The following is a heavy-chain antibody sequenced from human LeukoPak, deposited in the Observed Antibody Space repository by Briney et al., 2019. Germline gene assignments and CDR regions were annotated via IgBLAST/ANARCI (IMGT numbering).Heavy chain of an antibody. V-gene: IGHV3-7*01. Sequence: PGGSLRPSCAASGFTFSRYWMSWVRQAPGKGLEWVASVKEDGSQKNYMDSVKGRFTISRDNAKKSLVLEMNSLRVEDTAVYYCARGAYWGPGILVTVSS. CDR1: GFTFSRYW. J-gene: IGHJ4*02. CDR3: ARGAY. CDR2: VKEDGSQK.